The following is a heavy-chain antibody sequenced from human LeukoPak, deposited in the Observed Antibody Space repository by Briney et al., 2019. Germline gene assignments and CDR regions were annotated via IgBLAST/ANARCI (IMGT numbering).Heavy chain of an antibody. Sequence: GASVKISCKASGGTFSSYAISWVRQAPGQGLEWMGGIIPIFGTANYEQKFQGRVTITADESTSTAYMELSSLRSEDTAVYYCARKVLGYCSSTSCYHNAFDIWGQGTMVTVSS. CDR3: ARKVLGYCSSTSCYHNAFDI. V-gene: IGHV1-69*13. J-gene: IGHJ3*02. D-gene: IGHD2-2*01. CDR2: IIPIFGTA. CDR1: GGTFSSYA.